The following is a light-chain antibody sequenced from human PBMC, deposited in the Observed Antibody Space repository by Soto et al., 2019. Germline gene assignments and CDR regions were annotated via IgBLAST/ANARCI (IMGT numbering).Light chain of an antibody. CDR2: DIS. J-gene: IGKJ4*01. V-gene: IGKV3D-15*01. CDR3: QKKKDGPPT. CDR1: QSVSSN. Sequence: EIVMTQSPATLSVSPGERATLSCRASQSVSSNLAWYQQKPGQAPSLLIYDISARATGIPTRFSGSGSGTDSPLTISTLHSEVFAVYYCQKKKDGPPTSGGGTKGEIK.